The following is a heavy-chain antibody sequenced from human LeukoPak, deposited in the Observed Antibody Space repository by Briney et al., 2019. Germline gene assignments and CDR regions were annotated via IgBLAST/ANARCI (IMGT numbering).Heavy chain of an antibody. D-gene: IGHD5-18*01. V-gene: IGHV3-23*01. Sequence: PGGSLRLSCVVSGFTFINYGMSWVRQAPGKGLEWVSTIRASGDRTYYAESVKGRFTMSGDKSKNTLYLQVNSLRAEDTAVYFCARGGSDTAMAHDYWGQGTLVTVSS. CDR2: IRASGDRT. CDR3: ARGGSDTAMAHDY. CDR1: GFTFINYG. J-gene: IGHJ4*02.